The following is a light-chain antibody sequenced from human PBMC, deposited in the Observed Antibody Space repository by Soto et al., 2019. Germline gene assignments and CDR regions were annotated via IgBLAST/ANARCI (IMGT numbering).Light chain of an antibody. Sequence: QSVLTQPPSVSGAPGQAVTFSCTGSSSNIGGDYDVPWYQLLPGAAPKLLIYGSNKRPSGVTDRFSGSRSPTSASLAIAGLEDEDEAYYYCPSSDSRRSDVVFGGGTQLTVL. CDR1: SSNIGGDYD. V-gene: IGLV1-40*01. J-gene: IGLJ2*01. CDR3: PSSDSRRSDVV. CDR2: GSN.